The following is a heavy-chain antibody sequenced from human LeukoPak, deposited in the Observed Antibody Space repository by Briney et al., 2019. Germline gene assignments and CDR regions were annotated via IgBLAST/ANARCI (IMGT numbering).Heavy chain of an antibody. CDR3: AKDPNGDYIGAFDM. CDR2: SSGSGGRT. CDR1: GITVSSYA. D-gene: IGHD4-17*01. J-gene: IGHJ3*02. Sequence: GGSLRLSCAASGITVSSYAMTWVRQAPGKGLDWVSSSSGSGGRTLYVDSVKGRFTISRENFKNTLYLQMNSLRAEDTAVYHCAKDPNGDYIGAFDMWGQGTMVTVSS. V-gene: IGHV3-23*01.